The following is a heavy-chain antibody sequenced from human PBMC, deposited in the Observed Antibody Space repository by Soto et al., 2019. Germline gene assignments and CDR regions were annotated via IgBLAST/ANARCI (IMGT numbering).Heavy chain of an antibody. Sequence: SETLSLTCTVSGGSISSYYWSWIRQPPGKGLEWIGYISYSGSTDYNPSLKSRVTISFDASKNQISLQVRSATAADAAVYYCARDLKEYCSDGKCNWFDPWGQGTLGTVSS. D-gene: IGHD2-15*01. CDR1: GGSISSYY. J-gene: IGHJ5*02. V-gene: IGHV4-59*01. CDR3: ARDLKEYCSDGKCNWFDP. CDR2: ISYSGST.